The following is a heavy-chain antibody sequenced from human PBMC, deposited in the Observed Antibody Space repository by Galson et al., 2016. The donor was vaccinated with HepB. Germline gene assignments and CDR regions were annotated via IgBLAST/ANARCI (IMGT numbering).Heavy chain of an antibody. Sequence: QSGAEVKKSGESLKISCQGSGYSFSSYWIGWVRQMPGKGLEWMGIIYPFESETRYSPSFQGQITISADKSISTAYLQWSSLKASDSAMYYCARLYGYSGYDSIDYWGQGTLVTVSS. D-gene: IGHD5-12*01. CDR3: ARLYGYSGYDSIDY. V-gene: IGHV5-51*01. J-gene: IGHJ4*02. CDR2: IYPFESET. CDR1: GYSFSSYW.